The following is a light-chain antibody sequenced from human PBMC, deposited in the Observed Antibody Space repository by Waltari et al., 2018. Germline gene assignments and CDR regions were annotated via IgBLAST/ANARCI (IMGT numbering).Light chain of an antibody. J-gene: IGKJ1*01. CDR2: GTS. V-gene: IGKV3-15*01. CDR3: QQYYYWWT. Sequence: EIVMTQSPATLSVSPGERAPLSCRASEGVFDNIAWYQQKPGQAPRLLIHGTSTRATGVPARFGGSGSGTEFTLTISSLQSEDFAIYYCQQYYYWWTFGQGTKVEIK. CDR1: EGVFDN.